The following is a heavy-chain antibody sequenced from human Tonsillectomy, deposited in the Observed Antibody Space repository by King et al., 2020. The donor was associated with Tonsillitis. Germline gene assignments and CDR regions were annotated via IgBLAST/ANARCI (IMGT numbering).Heavy chain of an antibody. V-gene: IGHV3-21*01. CDR2: ISRSSSYI. CDR1: GFTFSSYS. J-gene: IGHJ4*03. D-gene: IGHD6-13*01. Sequence: VQLVESGGGLVKPGGSLRLSCAASGFTFSSYSMNWVRQAPGKGLEWVSSISRSSSYIYYADSVKGRFTISRDNAKNSLYLQMNSLRAEDTAVYYCAILPHLAAAAVISDYWGPGALVTVSS. CDR3: AILPHLAAAAVISDY.